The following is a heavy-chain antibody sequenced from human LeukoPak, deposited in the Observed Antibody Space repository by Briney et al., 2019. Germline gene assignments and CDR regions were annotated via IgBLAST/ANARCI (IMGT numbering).Heavy chain of an antibody. Sequence: GGSLRLSCAASGFTVSAYAIAWVRQAPGKGLEWVSTIYDDNTYYADSVKGRFAISTDNSKNTLYLQMNSLRVEDTAVYFCAARKVRGVWFYLDYWGQGTLVTVSS. D-gene: IGHD3-10*01. CDR3: AARKVRGVWFYLDY. CDR1: GFTVSAYA. V-gene: IGHV3-23*01. J-gene: IGHJ4*02. CDR2: IYDDNT.